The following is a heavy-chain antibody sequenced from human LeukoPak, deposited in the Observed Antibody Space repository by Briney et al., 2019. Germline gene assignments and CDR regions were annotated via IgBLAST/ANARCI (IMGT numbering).Heavy chain of an antibody. J-gene: IGHJ4*02. V-gene: IGHV4-59*01. CDR1: GGSISSYY. Sequence: SETLSLTCTVSGGSISSYYWSWLRQPPGKGLERIGYIYYSGSTNYNPSLKSRVTISVDTSKNQFSLKLSSVTAADTAVYYCARVGDYDSSGYLAYFDYWGQGTLVTVSS. CDR2: IYYSGST. D-gene: IGHD3-22*01. CDR3: ARVGDYDSSGYLAYFDY.